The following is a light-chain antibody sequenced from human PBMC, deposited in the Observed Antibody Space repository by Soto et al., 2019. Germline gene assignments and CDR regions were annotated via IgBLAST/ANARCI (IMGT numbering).Light chain of an antibody. V-gene: IGLV2-14*01. Sequence: QSALAQPASVSGSPGQSITISCIGTSSDVGGYNYVSWYQQHPGKAPKLMIYDVSNRPSGVSNRFSGSKSGNTASLTISGLQVEDEADYYCSSYTSSSTRVFGTGTKVTVL. CDR1: SSDVGGYNY. J-gene: IGLJ1*01. CDR3: SSYTSSSTRV. CDR2: DVS.